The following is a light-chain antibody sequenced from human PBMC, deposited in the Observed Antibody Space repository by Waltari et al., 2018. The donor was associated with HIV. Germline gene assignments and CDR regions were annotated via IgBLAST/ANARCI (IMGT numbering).Light chain of an antibody. Sequence: QSALTQPVSVSGSPGQSITISCTGTSSDVGGYNYVSWYQQHPGKAPKLMIYEVTNRPSGVSNRFSGSKSGNTASLTLSGLQAEDEAEYYCSSYTSSSTLVFGGGTKLTVL. V-gene: IGLV2-14*01. CDR2: EVT. CDR3: SSYTSSSTLV. CDR1: SSDVGGYNY. J-gene: IGLJ2*01.